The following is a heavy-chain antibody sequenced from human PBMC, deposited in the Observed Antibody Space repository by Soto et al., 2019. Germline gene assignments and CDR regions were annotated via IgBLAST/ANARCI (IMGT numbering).Heavy chain of an antibody. CDR3: ARLHCDSPNCVPLDP. V-gene: IGHV4-39*01. D-gene: IGHD2-2*01. J-gene: IGHJ5*02. CDR1: GGSIRDDRYY. CDR2: IYYSGTS. Sequence: QLQLQESGPGLVKPSETLSLTCTVSGGSIRDDRYYWGWIRQPPGKGLEWIGSIYYSGTSSYNPSRKSRVTMSVDTSKKRVSLRRSSVTAGDTAVYYCARLHCDSPNCVPLDPWGQGTLVIVSS.